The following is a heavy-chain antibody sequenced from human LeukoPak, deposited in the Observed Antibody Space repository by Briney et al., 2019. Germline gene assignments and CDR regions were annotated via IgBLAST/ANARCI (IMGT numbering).Heavy chain of an antibody. CDR1: GDSISTSNSY. Sequence: SSETLSLTCTVSGDSISTSNSYWGWLRQPPGKGLEWIGSIYYSGNTYYNASLKSRVTISVDKSKNQFSLRLSSVTAADTAVYYCAGAYCGGDCYSGRTFDIWGQGTMVTVSS. D-gene: IGHD2-21*02. CDR3: AGAYCGGDCYSGRTFDI. J-gene: IGHJ3*02. V-gene: IGHV4-39*07. CDR2: IYYSGNT.